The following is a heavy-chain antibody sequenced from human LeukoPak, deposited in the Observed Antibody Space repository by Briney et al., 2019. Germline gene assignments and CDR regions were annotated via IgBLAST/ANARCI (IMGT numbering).Heavy chain of an antibody. J-gene: IGHJ5*02. CDR3: AREGRTRSSWARWDYNWFDP. D-gene: IGHD6-13*01. CDR2: IYYSGST. Sequence: PSETLSLTCTVSGGSISSSSYYWGWIRQPPGKGLEWIGSIYYSGSTYYNPSLKSRVTISVDTSENQFSLKLSSVTAADTAVYYCAREGRTRSSWARWDYNWFDPWGQGTLVTVSS. CDR1: GGSISSSSYY. V-gene: IGHV4-39*07.